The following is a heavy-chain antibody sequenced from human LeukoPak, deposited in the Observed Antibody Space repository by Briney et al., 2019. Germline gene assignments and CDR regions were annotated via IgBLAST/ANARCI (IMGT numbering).Heavy chain of an antibody. Sequence: SETLPLTCTVSGGSISSYYWSWIRQPPGKGLEWIGYIYYSGSTNYNPSLKSRVTISVDTSKNQFSPKLSSVTAADTAVYYCARQEGGYYDSSGYYDYWGQGTLVTVSS. CDR1: GGSISSYY. V-gene: IGHV4-59*08. CDR3: ARQEGGYYDSSGYYDY. J-gene: IGHJ4*02. D-gene: IGHD3-22*01. CDR2: IYYSGST.